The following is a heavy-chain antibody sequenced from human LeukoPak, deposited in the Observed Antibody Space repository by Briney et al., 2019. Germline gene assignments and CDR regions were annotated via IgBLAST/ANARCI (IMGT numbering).Heavy chain of an antibody. CDR2: IIPIFGTA. D-gene: IGHD3-22*01. CDR1: GGTFSSYA. V-gene: IGHV1-69*13. J-gene: IGHJ4*02. CDR3: ARWADYYDSSGYYFDY. Sequence: SVKVSCKASGGTFSSYAISWVRQAPGQGLEWMGGIIPIFGTANYAQKFQGRVTITADESTSTAYMELSSLRSDDTAVYYCARWADYYDSSGYYFDYWGQGTLVTVSS.